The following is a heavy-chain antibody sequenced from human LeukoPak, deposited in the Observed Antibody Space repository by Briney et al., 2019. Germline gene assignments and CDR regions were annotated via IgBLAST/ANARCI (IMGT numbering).Heavy chain of an antibody. Sequence: SETLSLTCTVSGGSISSYYWSWIRQPPGKGLEWIGYIYYSGRTNYDPYLKSRVTISVDTSKNQFSLKLCSVTAADTAVYYCARTDTAMAYYYYGMDVWGQGTTVTVSS. V-gene: IGHV4-59*01. J-gene: IGHJ6*02. CDR2: IYYSGRT. D-gene: IGHD5-18*01. CDR3: ARTDTAMAYYYYGMDV. CDR1: GGSISSYY.